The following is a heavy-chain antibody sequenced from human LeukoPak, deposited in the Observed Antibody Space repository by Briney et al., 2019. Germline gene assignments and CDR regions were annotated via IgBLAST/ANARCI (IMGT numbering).Heavy chain of an antibody. CDR2: INHSGST. J-gene: IGHJ4*02. V-gene: IGHV4-34*01. D-gene: IGHD6-13*01. Sequence: SETLSLTCAVYGGSFSGYYWSWIRQPPGKGLEWIGEINHSGSTNYNPSLKSRVTISVDTSKNQFPLKLSSVTAADTAVYYCARRSSSWYGHFDYWGQGTLVTVSS. CDR1: GGSFSGYY. CDR3: ARRSSSWYGHFDY.